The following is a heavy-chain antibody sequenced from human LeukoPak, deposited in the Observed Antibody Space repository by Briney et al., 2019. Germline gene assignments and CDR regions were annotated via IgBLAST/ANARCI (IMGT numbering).Heavy chain of an antibody. D-gene: IGHD3-22*01. CDR3: ARGEYYYDSRFDY. Sequence: ASVKVSYKASGYTFTGYYMHWVRQAPGQGLEWMGRINPNSGGTNYAQKFQGRVTMTRDTSISTAYMELSRLRSDDTAVYYCARGEYYYDSRFDYWGQGTLVTVSS. CDR2: INPNSGGT. J-gene: IGHJ4*02. V-gene: IGHV1-2*06. CDR1: GYTFTGYY.